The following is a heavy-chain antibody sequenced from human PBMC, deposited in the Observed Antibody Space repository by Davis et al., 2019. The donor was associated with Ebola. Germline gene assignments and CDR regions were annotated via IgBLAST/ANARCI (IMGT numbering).Heavy chain of an antibody. Sequence: PGGSLRLSCAASGFTFSSYAMSWVRQAPGKGLEWVSAISGSGGSTYYADSVKGRFTISRDNAKNSLYLQMNSLRAEDTAVYYCARDLFKIGDDEDYWGQGTLVTVSS. J-gene: IGHJ4*02. V-gene: IGHV3-23*01. CDR3: ARDLFKIGDDEDY. CDR1: GFTFSSYA. CDR2: ISGSGGST. D-gene: IGHD3-16*01.